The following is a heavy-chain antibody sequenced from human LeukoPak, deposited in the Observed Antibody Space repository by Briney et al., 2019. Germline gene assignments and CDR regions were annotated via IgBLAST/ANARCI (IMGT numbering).Heavy chain of an antibody. D-gene: IGHD6-6*01. J-gene: IGHJ6*02. CDR1: GGTFSSYA. V-gene: IGHV1-69*13. Sequence: SVKVSCKASGGTFSSYAISWVRQAPGQGLEWMGGIIRIFGTANYAQKFQGRVTITADESTSTAYMELSSLRSEDTAVYYCARAGAARSDNYYYGMDVWGQGTTVTVSS. CDR3: ARAGAARSDNYYYGMDV. CDR2: IIRIFGTA.